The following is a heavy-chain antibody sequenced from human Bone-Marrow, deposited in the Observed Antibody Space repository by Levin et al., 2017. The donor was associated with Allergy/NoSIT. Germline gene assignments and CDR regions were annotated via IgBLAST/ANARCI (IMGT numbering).Heavy chain of an antibody. CDR1: GFTFSSYS. J-gene: IGHJ4*02. V-gene: IGHV3-21*01. Sequence: GGSLRLSCAASGFTFSSYSMNWVRQAPGKGLEWVSSISSSSSYIYYADSVKGRFTISRDNAKNSLYLQMNSLRAEDTAVYYCAREWSKDIVVVVAATGYDYWGQGTLVTVSS. CDR2: ISSSSSYI. D-gene: IGHD2-15*01. CDR3: AREWSKDIVVVVAATGYDY.